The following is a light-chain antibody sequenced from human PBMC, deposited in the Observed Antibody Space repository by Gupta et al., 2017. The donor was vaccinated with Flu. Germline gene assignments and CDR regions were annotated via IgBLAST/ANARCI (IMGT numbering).Light chain of an antibody. J-gene: IGKJ1*01. CDR1: QLIRIY. Sequence: QLIRIYLNWHQHKPGMAPNLVIPDTFNLQPGLPSRVSGSGSGTEFTLAIRGLQPEDFPTYYFQQSNTIPRTFGPGTRV. V-gene: IGKV1-39*01. CDR3: QQSNTIPRT. CDR2: DTF.